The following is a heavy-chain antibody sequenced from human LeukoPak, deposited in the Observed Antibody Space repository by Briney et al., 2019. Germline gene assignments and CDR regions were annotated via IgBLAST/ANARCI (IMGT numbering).Heavy chain of an antibody. Sequence: GRSLRPACAAYGFTSSIYCTGCVRQAPGNGREWVAVIWYDESNKYYADSVKGRFTISRDNSKNTLYLQMNSLRAEDTVVYYCARDSRGDYFDYWGEGTLVTVSS. V-gene: IGHV3-33*01. D-gene: IGHD2-15*01. CDR3: ARDSRGDYFDY. CDR2: IWYDESNK. J-gene: IGHJ4*02. CDR1: GFTSSIYC.